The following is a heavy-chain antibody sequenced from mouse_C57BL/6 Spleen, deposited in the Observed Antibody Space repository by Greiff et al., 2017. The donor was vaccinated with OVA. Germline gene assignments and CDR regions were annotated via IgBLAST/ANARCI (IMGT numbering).Heavy chain of an antibody. J-gene: IGHJ2*01. CDR3: ARWGIYYEDDVVFDN. Sequence: VQLQQPGAELVRPGSSVKLSCKASGYTFTSYWMHWVKQRPIQGLEWIGNIEPSDSETHYNQKFKDKATLTVDKSSSTAYMQLSSLTSEDSAVYYCARWGIYYEDDVVFDNWGEGTTLTVSP. V-gene: IGHV1-52*01. CDR1: GYTFTSYW. D-gene: IGHD2-4*01. CDR2: IEPSDSET.